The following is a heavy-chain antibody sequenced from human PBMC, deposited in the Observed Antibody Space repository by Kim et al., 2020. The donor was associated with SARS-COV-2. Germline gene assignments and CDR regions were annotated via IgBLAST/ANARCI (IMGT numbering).Heavy chain of an antibody. D-gene: IGHD4-4*01. CDR3: ASGPVSNFFES. CDR2: IYPNDFDT. CDR1: ALGFAAYW. J-gene: IGHJ4*02. Sequence: GESLKISCKAPALGFAAYWIGWVRQMPGKGLEWMGIIYPNDFDTRYSPSFQGHVTISADKSISTAYLHWSSVGPSDTATYFCASGPVSNFFESWGRGTL. V-gene: IGHV5-51*01.